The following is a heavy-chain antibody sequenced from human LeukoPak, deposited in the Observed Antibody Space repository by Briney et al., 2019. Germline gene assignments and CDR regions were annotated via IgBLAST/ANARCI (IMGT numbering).Heavy chain of an antibody. Sequence: GASVKVSCKASGYTFTNYDINWVRQATGQGLKWMGWMNPNSGNTGSAQKFQGRVTMTRDTSISTAYMELSSLRSEDTAVYYCTRGRPSSFDYWGQGTPVTVSS. CDR1: GYTFTNYD. V-gene: IGHV1-8*01. CDR2: MNPNSGNT. J-gene: IGHJ4*02. CDR3: TRGRPSSFDY.